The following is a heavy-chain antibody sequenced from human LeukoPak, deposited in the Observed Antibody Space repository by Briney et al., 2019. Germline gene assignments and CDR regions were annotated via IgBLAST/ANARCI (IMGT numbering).Heavy chain of an antibody. V-gene: IGHV1-18*01. CDR3: ASLYYYDSSGYAHPYAFDI. J-gene: IGHJ3*02. D-gene: IGHD3-22*01. Sequence: ASVKVSCKASGYTFTSYGISWVRQAPGQGLEWMGWISAYNGNTNYAQKLQGRVTMTTDTSTSTAYMELSSLRSEDTAVYYCASLYYYDSSGYAHPYAFDIWGQGTMVTVSS. CDR2: ISAYNGNT. CDR1: GYTFTSYG.